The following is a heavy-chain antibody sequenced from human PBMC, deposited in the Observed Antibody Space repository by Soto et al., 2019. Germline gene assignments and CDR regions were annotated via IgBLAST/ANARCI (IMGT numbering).Heavy chain of an antibody. J-gene: IGHJ6*02. V-gene: IGHV3-23*01. CDR2: ISGSGDRT. CDR1: GFTFSSYA. D-gene: IGHD1-26*01. CDR3: ASGRGRYFYYGMDV. Sequence: GGSLRLSCSASGFTFSSYAITWVRQAPGKGLEWVSVISGSGDRTYYADSVKGRFTISRDNSKNTLYLQMNSLRAEDTAVYYCASGRGRYFYYGMDVWGQGTTVTVSS.